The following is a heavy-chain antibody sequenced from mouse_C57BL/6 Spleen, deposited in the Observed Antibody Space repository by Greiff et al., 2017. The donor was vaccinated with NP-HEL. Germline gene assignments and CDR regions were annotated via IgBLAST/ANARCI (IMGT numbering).Heavy chain of an antibody. D-gene: IGHD2-3*01. J-gene: IGHJ3*01. V-gene: IGHV1-26*01. CDR2: INPNNGGT. CDR3: ARSGGPYDGYHFAY. CDR1: GYTFTDYY. Sequence: EVQLQQSGPELVKPGASVKISCKASGYTFTDYYMNWVKQSHGKSLEWIGDINPNNGGTSYNQKFKGKATLTVDKSSSTAYMELRSLTSEDSAVYYCARSGGPYDGYHFAYWGQGTLVTVSA.